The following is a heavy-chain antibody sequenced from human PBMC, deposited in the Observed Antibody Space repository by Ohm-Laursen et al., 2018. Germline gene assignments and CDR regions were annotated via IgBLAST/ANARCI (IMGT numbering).Heavy chain of an antibody. Sequence: ASVKVSCKASGYTFTDYHIHWVRQAPGQGLEWMGWIYPHTGGPNYAQKFQGRVTMTRDMSMSTACLEVSRLLSDDTAVYYCAAFPYISSSASFWGQGTLVTVSS. D-gene: IGHD6-6*01. CDR2: IYPHTGGP. CDR1: GYTFTDYH. V-gene: IGHV1-2*02. CDR3: AAFPYISSSASF. J-gene: IGHJ4*02.